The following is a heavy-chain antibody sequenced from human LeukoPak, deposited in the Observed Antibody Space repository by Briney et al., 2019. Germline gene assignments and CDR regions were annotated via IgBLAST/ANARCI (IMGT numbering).Heavy chain of an antibody. D-gene: IGHD3-9*01. CDR3: AKARQVTGDFDY. Sequence: GGSLRLSCVASGFTVSSNYMGWVRQAPGKGLEWVSYINTGGATNHADSVKGRFTISRDNSKNTLYLQMNSLRVEDTAVYYCAKARQVTGDFDYWGQGTLVTVSS. J-gene: IGHJ4*02. CDR2: INTGGAT. CDR1: GFTVSSNY. V-gene: IGHV3-53*01.